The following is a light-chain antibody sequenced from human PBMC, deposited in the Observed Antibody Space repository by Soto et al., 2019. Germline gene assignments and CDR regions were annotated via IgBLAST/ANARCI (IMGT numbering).Light chain of an antibody. CDR2: IAS. Sequence: DIRMTQALSTLSASVGDIVTITCRASESISRLGAWYQQKAGQAPKLLIHIASTVATGVRSRLSGSGSEPDFTLTLSTLQPDDFATSYCQQYQSYSPYTFGQGTKVDIK. V-gene: IGKV1-5*03. CDR3: QQYQSYSPYT. CDR1: ESISRL. J-gene: IGKJ2*01.